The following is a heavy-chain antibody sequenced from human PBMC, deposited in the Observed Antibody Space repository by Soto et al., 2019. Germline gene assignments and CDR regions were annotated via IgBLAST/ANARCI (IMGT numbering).Heavy chain of an antibody. CDR2: IYSGVST. CDR3: ARDFDHFWSGYLDV. V-gene: IGHV3-53*01. Sequence: PGGSLRLSCAASGFTVSSNYMSWVRQAPGKGLEWVSVIYSGVSTYYADSVKGRFTISRDNSKNTLYLQMNSLRAEDTAVYYCARDFDHFWSGYLDVWGQGTRVTFSS. J-gene: IGHJ6*02. D-gene: IGHD3-3*02. CDR1: GFTVSSNY.